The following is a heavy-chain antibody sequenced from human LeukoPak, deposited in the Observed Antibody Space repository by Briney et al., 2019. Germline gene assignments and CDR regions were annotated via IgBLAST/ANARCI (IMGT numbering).Heavy chain of an antibody. V-gene: IGHV1-24*01. CDR2: FDPEDGET. D-gene: IGHD3-10*01. CDR3: ATETRGHVLLWFGYAFDI. J-gene: IGHJ3*02. Sequence: ASVKVSCKVSGYTLTELSMHWVRQAPGKGLEWMGGFDPEDGETIYAQKFQGRVTMTEDTSTDTAYMELSSLRSEDTAVYYCATETRGHVLLWFGYAFDIWGQGTMVTVSS. CDR1: GYTLTELS.